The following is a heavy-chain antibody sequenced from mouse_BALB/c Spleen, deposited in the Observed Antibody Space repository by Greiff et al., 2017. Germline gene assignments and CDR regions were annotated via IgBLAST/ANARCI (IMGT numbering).Heavy chain of an antibody. CDR1: GFTFSSYG. J-gene: IGHJ2*01. Sequence: EVKLVESGGDLVKPGGSLKLSCAASGFTFSSYGMSWVRQTPDKRLEWVATISSGGSYTYYPDSVKGRFTISRDNAKNTLYLQMSSLKSEDTAMYYCARLTTATDYFDYWGQGTTLTVSS. D-gene: IGHD1-2*01. CDR2: ISSGGSYT. CDR3: ARLTTATDYFDY. V-gene: IGHV5-6*01.